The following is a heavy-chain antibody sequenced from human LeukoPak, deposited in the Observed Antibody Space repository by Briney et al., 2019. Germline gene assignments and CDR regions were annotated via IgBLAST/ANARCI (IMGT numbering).Heavy chain of an antibody. CDR3: AREGFGELSDY. D-gene: IGHD3-10*01. J-gene: IGHJ4*02. Sequence: SETLSLTCTVSGGSISSGSYCWSWIRQPAGKGLEWIGRIYTSGSTNYNPSLKSRVTISVDTSKNQFSLKLSSVTAADTAVYYCAREGFGELSDYWGQGTLVTVSS. CDR1: GGSISSGSYC. CDR2: IYTSGST. V-gene: IGHV4-61*02.